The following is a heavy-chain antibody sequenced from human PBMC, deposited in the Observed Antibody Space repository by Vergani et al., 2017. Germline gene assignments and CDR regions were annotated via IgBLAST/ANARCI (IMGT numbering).Heavy chain of an antibody. CDR1: GFTFSSYA. D-gene: IGHD3-22*01. Sequence: EVQLLESGGGLVQPGGSLRLSCAASGFTFSSYAMSWVRQAPGKGLEWVGRIKSKTDGGTTDYAAPVKGRFTISRDDSKNTLYLQMNSLKTEDTAVYYCTTLRYSSVTFWGQGTLVTVSS. CDR2: IKSKTDGGTT. CDR3: TTLRYSSVTF. J-gene: IGHJ4*02. V-gene: IGHV3-15*01.